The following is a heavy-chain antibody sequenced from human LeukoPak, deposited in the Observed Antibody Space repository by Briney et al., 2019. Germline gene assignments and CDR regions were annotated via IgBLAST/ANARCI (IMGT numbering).Heavy chain of an antibody. CDR3: ATLSLNWNYNHYFDF. D-gene: IGHD1-7*01. CDR1: GFTFSTYA. Sequence: PGGSLRLSSAASGFTFSTYAMHWIRQAPGRGLEWVAFIRSDGSNKDYADSVKGRFTISRDNSKNTLYLQMNSLRVEDTGVYYCATLSLNWNYNHYFDFWGQGTLVTISS. CDR2: IRSDGSNK. J-gene: IGHJ4*02. V-gene: IGHV3-30*02.